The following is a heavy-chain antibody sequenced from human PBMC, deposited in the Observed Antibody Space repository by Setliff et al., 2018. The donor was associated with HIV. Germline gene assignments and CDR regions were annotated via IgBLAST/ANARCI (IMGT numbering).Heavy chain of an antibody. CDR2: IIPIFGTA. V-gene: IGHV1-69*05. CDR1: GGTFSNYA. Sequence: SVKVSCKASGGTFSNYAISWLRQAPGQGLEWMGGIIPIFGTANYAQNFQGRVTITTDESTSTAYMELSSLRSDDTAVYYCARGSGEMATINHPFVYWGQGTLVTVSS. J-gene: IGHJ4*02. CDR3: ARGSGEMATINHPFVY. D-gene: IGHD5-12*01.